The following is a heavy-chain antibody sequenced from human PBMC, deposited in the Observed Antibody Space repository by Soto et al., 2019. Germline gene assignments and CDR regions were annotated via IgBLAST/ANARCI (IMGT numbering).Heavy chain of an antibody. CDR3: AGFGYRSDWYQWYFDF. D-gene: IGHD6-19*01. J-gene: IGHJ2*01. CDR1: GYTFSNYG. Sequence: QVQLVQSGAEVKKPGASVKVSCKASGYTFSNYGIHCVRQAPGHSLEWIGGINAGNGNTQYSEKFQSRVTITRDTSASTASMELRSDDTAVFYCAGFGYRSDWYQWYFDFWGRGTLVTVSS. CDR2: INAGNGNT. V-gene: IGHV1-3*01.